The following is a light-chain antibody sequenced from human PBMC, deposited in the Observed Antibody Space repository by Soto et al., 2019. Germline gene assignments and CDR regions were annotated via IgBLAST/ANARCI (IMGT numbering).Light chain of an antibody. J-gene: IGKJ2*01. Sequence: EIVLTQSPGTLSLSPGERATLSCRASQSVSSSYLAWYQQKPGQAPRLLIYGASSRPTGIPDRFSGSGSGTDFTLTISRLEPEDCAVYYCQQYCSAPPYTFGQGTKLEIK. CDR1: QSVSSSY. CDR3: QQYCSAPPYT. CDR2: GAS. V-gene: IGKV3-20*01.